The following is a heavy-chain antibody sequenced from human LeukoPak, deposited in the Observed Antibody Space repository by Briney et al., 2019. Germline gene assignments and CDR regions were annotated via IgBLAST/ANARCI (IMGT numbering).Heavy chain of an antibody. CDR1: GGTFSSYA. J-gene: IGHJ4*02. D-gene: IGHD3-10*01. CDR2: IIPIFGTA. Sequence: ASVKVSCKASGGTFSSYAISWVRQAPGQGLEWMGRIIPIFGTANYAQKFQGRVTITTDESTSTAYMELSSLRSEDPAVYYCATPHYGSGSYYNLDYWGQGTLVTVSS. CDR3: ATPHYGSGSYYNLDY. V-gene: IGHV1-69*05.